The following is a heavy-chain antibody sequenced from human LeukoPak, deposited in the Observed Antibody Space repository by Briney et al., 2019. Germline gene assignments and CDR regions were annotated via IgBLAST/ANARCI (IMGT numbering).Heavy chain of an antibody. CDR2: ISPSDSDT. CDR1: GYSFTSYW. V-gene: IGHV5-51*01. D-gene: IGHD3-22*01. J-gene: IGHJ4*02. Sequence: KPGESLKISCKGSGYSFTSYWIGWVRQMPGKSLERMGIISPSDSDTRYTPSFQVQVTISADKSISTAYLHWSGLKASDTAMYYCARHGSSDYSDSSGFYSNYFFDYWGQGTLVTASS. CDR3: ARHGSSDYSDSSGFYSNYFFDY.